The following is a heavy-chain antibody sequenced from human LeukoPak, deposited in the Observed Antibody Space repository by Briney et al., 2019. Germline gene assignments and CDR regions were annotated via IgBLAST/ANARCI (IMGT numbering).Heavy chain of an antibody. J-gene: IGHJ4*02. V-gene: IGHV3-7*05. Sequence: GGSLRLSCAASGFTFMSYWMSWVRQAPGKGLEWVANIKQDGSEKYYVDSVKGRFTISRDNAKNSLYLQMNSLRAEDTAVYYCARSYSSAFDYWGQGTLVTVSS. CDR3: ARSYSSAFDY. D-gene: IGHD6-19*01. CDR1: GFTFMSYW. CDR2: IKQDGSEK.